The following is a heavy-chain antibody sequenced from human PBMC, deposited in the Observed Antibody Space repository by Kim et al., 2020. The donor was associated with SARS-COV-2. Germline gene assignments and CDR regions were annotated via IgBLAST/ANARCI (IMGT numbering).Heavy chain of an antibody. CDR3: ARARVGIFGVVTHFDY. Sequence: LTVRVTISADTSKNQFSLKLSSVTAADTAVHYCARARVGIFGVVTHFDYWGQGTLVTVSS. J-gene: IGHJ4*02. D-gene: IGHD3-3*01. V-gene: IGHV4-59*01.